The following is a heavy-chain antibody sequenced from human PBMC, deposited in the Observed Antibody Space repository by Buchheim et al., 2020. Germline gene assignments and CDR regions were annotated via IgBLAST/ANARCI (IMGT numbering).Heavy chain of an antibody. V-gene: IGHV4-39*01. Sequence: QLQLQESGPGLVKPSETLSLTCTVSGGSISSSSYYWGCIRQPPGKGLEWIGSIDYSGRTYYNPFLKSRVTIPAHTSKNQFSLELSYVTAADTAVYYCARTYSSGWYYFDYWGQGTL. J-gene: IGHJ4*02. D-gene: IGHD6-19*01. CDR2: IDYSGRT. CDR3: ARTYSSGWYYFDY. CDR1: GGSISSSSYY.